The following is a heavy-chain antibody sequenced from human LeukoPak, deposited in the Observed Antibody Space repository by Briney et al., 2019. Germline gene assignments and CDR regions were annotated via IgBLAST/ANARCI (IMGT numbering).Heavy chain of an antibody. V-gene: IGHV3-53*01. J-gene: IGHJ4*02. CDR2: IYSGGST. Sequence: PGVSLRLSCAAPGFTVSSNYMSWVRQAPGKGLEWVSVIYSGGSTYYADSVKGRFTISRDNSKNTLYLQMNSLRAGDTAVYYCARRDVITLIPFDYWGQGTLVTVSS. CDR3: ARRDVITLIPFDY. CDR1: GFTVSSNY. D-gene: IGHD3-22*01.